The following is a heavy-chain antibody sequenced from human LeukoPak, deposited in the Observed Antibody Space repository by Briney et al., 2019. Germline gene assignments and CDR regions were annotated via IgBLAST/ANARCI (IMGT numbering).Heavy chain of an antibody. Sequence: RGSLRLSCAASGFTFSSYAMSWVRQAPGKGLEWVSAISGSGGSTYYADSVKGRFTISRDNSKNTLYLQMSSLRAEDTAVYYCAKTSSSSWYVLGNWGQGTLVTVSS. CDR2: ISGSGGST. J-gene: IGHJ4*02. V-gene: IGHV3-23*01. CDR1: GFTFSSYA. D-gene: IGHD6-13*01. CDR3: AKTSSSSWYVLGN.